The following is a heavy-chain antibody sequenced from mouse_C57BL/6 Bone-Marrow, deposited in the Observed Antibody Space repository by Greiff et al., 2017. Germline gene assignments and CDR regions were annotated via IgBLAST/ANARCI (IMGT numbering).Heavy chain of an antibody. V-gene: IGHV1-81*01. CDR2: IYPRSGNT. CDR1: GYTFTSYG. J-gene: IGHJ3*01. D-gene: IGHD2-5*01. CDR3: AKGPYYSSNVLFAY. Sequence: QVQLQQSGAELARPGASVKLSCKASGYTFTSYGIRWVKQRTGQGLEWIGEIYPRSGNTYYNEKFKGKATLTADKSSSTAYMELRSLTSEDSAVYVVAKGPYYSSNVLFAYWGQGTLVTVSA.